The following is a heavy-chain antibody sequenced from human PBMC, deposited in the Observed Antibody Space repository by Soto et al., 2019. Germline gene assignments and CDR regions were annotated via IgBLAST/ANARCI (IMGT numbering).Heavy chain of an antibody. CDR3: ARDVPYYYDSSGAFDI. D-gene: IGHD3-22*01. Sequence: ASVKVSCKVSGYTLTELSMHWVRQAPGKGLEWMGGFDPEDGEAIYAQKFQGRVTMTEDTSTDTAYMELSSLRSEDTAVYYCARDVPYYYDSSGAFDIWGQGTMVTVSS. CDR1: GYTLTELS. CDR2: FDPEDGEA. V-gene: IGHV1-24*01. J-gene: IGHJ3*02.